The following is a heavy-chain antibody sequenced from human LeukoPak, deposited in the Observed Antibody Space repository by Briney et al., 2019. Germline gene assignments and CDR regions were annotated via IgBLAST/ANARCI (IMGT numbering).Heavy chain of an antibody. CDR1: GYTFTSYY. CDR2: INPSGGST. Sequence: ASVKVSCKASGYTFTSYYMHWVRQAPGQGLEWMGIINPSGGSTSYAQKFQGRVTMTRDTSTSTVYVELGSLRSEDTAVYYCARDTMVRGVIMNDFDYWGQGTLVTVSS. J-gene: IGHJ4*02. CDR3: ARDTMVRGVIMNDFDY. V-gene: IGHV1-46*01. D-gene: IGHD3-10*01.